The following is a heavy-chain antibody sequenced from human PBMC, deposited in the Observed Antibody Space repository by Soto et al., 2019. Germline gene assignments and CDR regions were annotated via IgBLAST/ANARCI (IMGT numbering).Heavy chain of an antibody. J-gene: IGHJ4*02. V-gene: IGHV4-38-2*01. D-gene: IGHD6-13*01. CDR2: IYHSGST. CDR1: GHSITNGCY. CDR3: GRVGSVAADARRFYLDY. Sequence: SETLSLTCVVSGHSITNGCYWGWIRQPPGKGLGWIGSIYHSGSTYYNPSLKSRVTISVDTSKNQFSLSLSSVTAADTAVYYCGRVGSVAADARRFYLDYWGPGTLGAVAS.